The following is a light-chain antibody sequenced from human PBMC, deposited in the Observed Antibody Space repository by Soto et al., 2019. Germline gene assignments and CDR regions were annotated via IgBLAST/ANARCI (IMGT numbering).Light chain of an antibody. CDR2: EVS. Sequence: QSAMTQPHSASGSPGQSVTISCTGTSSDVGGYNYVSWYQQHPGKAPKLMIYEVSKRPSGVPDRFSGSKSGNTASLTVSGLQAEDEADYYCSSYAGSNNVVFCGGTKLTVL. J-gene: IGLJ2*01. CDR1: SSDVGGYNY. CDR3: SSYAGSNNVV. V-gene: IGLV2-8*01.